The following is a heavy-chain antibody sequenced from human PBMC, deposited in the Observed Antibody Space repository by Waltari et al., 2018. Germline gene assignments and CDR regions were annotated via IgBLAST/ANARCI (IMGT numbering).Heavy chain of an antibody. V-gene: IGHV3-33*01. CDR1: GFTFSSYG. J-gene: IGHJ4*02. D-gene: IGHD3-9*01. CDR3: ARWNYDILTGYYNFDY. Sequence: QVQLVESGGGVVQPGRSLRLSCAASGFTFSSYGMHWVRQAPGKGLEWVAVIWYDGSNKYYADSGKGRCTISRDNSKNTLYRQMNSLRAEDTAVYYCARWNYDILTGYYNFDYWGQGTLVTVSS. CDR2: IWYDGSNK.